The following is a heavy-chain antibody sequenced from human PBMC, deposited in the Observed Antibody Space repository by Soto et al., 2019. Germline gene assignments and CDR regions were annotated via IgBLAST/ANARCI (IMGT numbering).Heavy chain of an antibody. V-gene: IGHV1-69*02. Sequence: QVQLVQSGAEVKKPGSSVKVSCKDSGGTFSTYSMFWVRQAPGQGLEWMGRIIPMLGIANHAQRFQDRVTITADKSTATXHMXXXSLXXXDXXXYYXXXGSWSGEVFDIWGQGTMVTVSS. CDR2: IIPMLGIA. CDR3: XXGSWSGEVFDI. CDR1: GGTFSTYS. J-gene: IGHJ3*02. D-gene: IGHD3-10*01.